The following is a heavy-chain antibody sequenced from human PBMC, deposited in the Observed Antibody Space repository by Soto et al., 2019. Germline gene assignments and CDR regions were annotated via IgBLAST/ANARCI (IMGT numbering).Heavy chain of an antibody. D-gene: IGHD5-12*01. J-gene: IGHJ4*02. CDR3: ARMIRRSLRWIDNSGYDSTGEFDS. CDR2: INSDGGDT. V-gene: IGHV3-74*01. Sequence: EVQLVESGGGLVQPGGSLSLSCAASGFTLSTYSMHWLRQAPGKGLVWVSRINSDGGDTNYADSVKGRFTISRDSAKNTLYLQMSGLRAEDTAVYYCARMIRRSLRWIDNSGYDSTGEFDSWGQGTLVTVSS. CDR1: GFTLSTYS.